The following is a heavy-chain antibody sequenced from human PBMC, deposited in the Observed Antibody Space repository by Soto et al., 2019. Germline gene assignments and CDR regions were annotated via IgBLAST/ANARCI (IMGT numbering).Heavy chain of an antibody. CDR3: ARGRYGDY. Sequence: QVHLVQSGAEVKKPGASVKVSCKGSGYGFTTYGITWVRQAPGQGLEWMAWISAHNSNTNYAQKLQGSVTVTRDTSTSTAYMELRSRRSDDTAVYYCARGRYGDYWGQGALVTVSS. CDR1: GYGFTTYG. CDR2: ISAHNSNT. J-gene: IGHJ4*02. V-gene: IGHV1-18*01. D-gene: IGHD1-1*01.